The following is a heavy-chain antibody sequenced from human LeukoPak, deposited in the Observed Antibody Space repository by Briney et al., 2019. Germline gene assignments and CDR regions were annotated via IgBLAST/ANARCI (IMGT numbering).Heavy chain of an antibody. Sequence: GGSLRLSCAASGFIVSNNYMTWVRQSPGKGPEWVANIKQDESERYTVDSVKGRFTISRDNAKNSVYLQMNSLRAEDTALYYCARLSAYYYGSYFYYYMDVWGKGTTVTVSS. CDR3: ARLSAYYYGSYFYYYMDV. D-gene: IGHD3-10*01. CDR1: GFIVSNNY. CDR2: IKQDESER. V-gene: IGHV3-7*01. J-gene: IGHJ6*03.